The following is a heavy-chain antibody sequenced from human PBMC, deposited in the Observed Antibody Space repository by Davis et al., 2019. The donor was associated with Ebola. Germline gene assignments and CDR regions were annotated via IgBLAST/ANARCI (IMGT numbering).Heavy chain of an antibody. CDR2: INHSGST. CDR3: ARAAYGSGINWFDP. D-gene: IGHD3-10*01. V-gene: IGHV4-34*01. CDR1: GGSFSGYY. Sequence: SETLSLTCAVYGGSFSGYYWSWIRQPPGKGLEWIGEINHSGSTNYNPSLKSRVTISVDTSKNQFSLKLSSVTAADTAVYYCARAAYGSGINWFDPWGQGTLVTVSS. J-gene: IGHJ5*02.